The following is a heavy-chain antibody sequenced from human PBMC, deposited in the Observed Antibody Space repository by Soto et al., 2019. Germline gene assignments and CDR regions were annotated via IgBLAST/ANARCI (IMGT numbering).Heavy chain of an antibody. D-gene: IGHD2-2*02. J-gene: IGHJ5*02. CDR3: AKDSWAAIIYWFYP. CDR1: GFTFDDYA. CDR2: ISWNSGSI. Sequence: EVQLLESGGGLVQPGRSLRLSCAASGFTFDDYAMHWVRQAPGKGLEWVSGISWNSGSIGYADSVKGRFTISRDNAKNSLYLQMYSLRAEDTALYYCAKDSWAAIIYWFYPWGQGTLVTGSS. V-gene: IGHV3-9*01.